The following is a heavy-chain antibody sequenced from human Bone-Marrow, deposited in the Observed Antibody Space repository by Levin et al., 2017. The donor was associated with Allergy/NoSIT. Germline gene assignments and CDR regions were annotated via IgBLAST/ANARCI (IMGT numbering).Heavy chain of an antibody. CDR1: GFSVSDAW. D-gene: IGHD4-17*01. J-gene: IGHJ6*02. V-gene: IGHV3-15*01. CDR3: TADQAVTTDYAMDV. Sequence: KAGKSLKISCVSSGFSVSDAWMNWVRQSPGKGLEWIGRIKTKTEGGPTDYAAPVKARFTISRDDSKNTLYLQMNSLKIEDTALYYCTADQAVTTDYAMDVWGQGTTVTVSS. CDR2: IKTKTEGGPT.